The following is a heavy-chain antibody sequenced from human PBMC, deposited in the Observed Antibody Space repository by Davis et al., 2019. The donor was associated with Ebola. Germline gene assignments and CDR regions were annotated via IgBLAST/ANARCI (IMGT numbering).Heavy chain of an antibody. D-gene: IGHD2-15*01. J-gene: IGHJ6*02. V-gene: IGHV3-73*01. CDR2: IRSKANSYAT. CDR3: TLSTPTMDV. CDR1: GFTFSSYG. Sequence: GESLKISCAASGFTFSSYGMHWVRQASGKGLEWVGRIRSKANSYATAYAASVKGRFTISRDDSKNTAYLQMNSLKTEDTAVYYCTLSTPTMDVWGQGTTVTVSS.